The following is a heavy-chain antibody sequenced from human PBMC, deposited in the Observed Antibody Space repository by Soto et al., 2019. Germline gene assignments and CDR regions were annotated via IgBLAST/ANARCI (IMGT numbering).Heavy chain of an antibody. J-gene: IGHJ4*02. Sequence: TLSLTCTVSGGSISSGGYYWSWIRQHPGKGLEWIGYIYYSGSTYYNPSLKSRVTISVDTSKNQFSLKLSSVTAADTAVYYCARVRRATYDFWSGYLDYWGQGTLVTVSS. V-gene: IGHV4-31*03. CDR3: ARVRRATYDFWSGYLDY. CDR1: GGSISSGGYY. D-gene: IGHD3-3*01. CDR2: IYYSGST.